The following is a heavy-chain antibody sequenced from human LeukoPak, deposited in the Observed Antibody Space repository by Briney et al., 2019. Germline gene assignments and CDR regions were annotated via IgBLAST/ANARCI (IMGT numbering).Heavy chain of an antibody. Sequence: ASVKVSCKASGYTFTSSYLHWVRQAPGQGLEWMGMISPSGASTTYAQKFQGRVTMTRDTSTSTVYMELSSLRSEDTAVYYCARGGSRSPRDAFDIWGQGTMVTVSS. V-gene: IGHV1-46*01. D-gene: IGHD6-13*01. CDR1: GYTFTSSY. CDR2: ISPSGAST. J-gene: IGHJ3*02. CDR3: ARGGSRSPRDAFDI.